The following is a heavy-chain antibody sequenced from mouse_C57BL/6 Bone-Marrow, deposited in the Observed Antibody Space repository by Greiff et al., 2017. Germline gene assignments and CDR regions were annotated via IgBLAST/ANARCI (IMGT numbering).Heavy chain of an antibody. CDR3: ARKEENYGSSFDY. D-gene: IGHD1-1*01. CDR2: IDPSASYT. CDR1: GYTFTSYW. V-gene: IGHV1-50*01. Sequence: QVQLQQPGAELVKPGASVKLSCKASGYTFTSYWMQWVKQRPGQGLEWIGEIDPSASYTNYNQKFKGKATLTVDTSSSTAYMQLSSLTSEDSAVYYCARKEENYGSSFDYWGQGTTRTVSS. J-gene: IGHJ2*01.